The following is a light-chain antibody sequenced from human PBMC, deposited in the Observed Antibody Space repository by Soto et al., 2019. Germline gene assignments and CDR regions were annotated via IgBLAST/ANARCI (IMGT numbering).Light chain of an antibody. J-gene: IGKJ4*01. V-gene: IGKV1-17*03. CDR1: QGIGTF. CDR3: LQHAGYPFT. Sequence: DIQITQSPSAMSASVGDRVTITCRASQGIGTFLTWFQQKPGRVPKRLIYGTSSLQNGVPARFSGTGSGTEFTLTINSLQPEDFATYYCLQHAGYPFTFGGGTRVEVK. CDR2: GTS.